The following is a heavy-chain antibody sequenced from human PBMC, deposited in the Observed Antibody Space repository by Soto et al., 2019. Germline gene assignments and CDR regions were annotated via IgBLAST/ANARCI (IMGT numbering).Heavy chain of an antibody. CDR2: IYYSGST. V-gene: IGHV4-61*01. CDR3: VTGSYYPNQSTYYFDY. Sequence: PSETLSLTCTVSGGSVSSGSYYWSWIRQPPGKGLEWIGYIYYSGSTNYNPSLKSRVTISVDTSKNQFSLKLHSVTAADTAVYYCVTGSYYPNQSTYYFDYWGQGTLVTVSS. CDR1: GGSVSSGSYY. D-gene: IGHD1-26*01. J-gene: IGHJ4*02.